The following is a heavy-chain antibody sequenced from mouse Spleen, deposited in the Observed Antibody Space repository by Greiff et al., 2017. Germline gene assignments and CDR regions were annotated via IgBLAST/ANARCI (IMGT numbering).Heavy chain of an antibody. CDR3: TRGGNSRTSFDY. D-gene: IGHD2-1*01. J-gene: IGHJ2*01. V-gene: IGHV1-15*01. Sequence: QVQLQQSGAELVRPGASVTLSCKASGYTFTDYEMHWVKQTPVHGLEWIGAIDPETGGTAYNQKFKGKAILTADKSSSTAYMELRSLTSEDSAVYYCTRGGNSRTSFDYWGQGTTLTVSS. CDR2: IDPETGGT. CDR1: GYTFTDYE.